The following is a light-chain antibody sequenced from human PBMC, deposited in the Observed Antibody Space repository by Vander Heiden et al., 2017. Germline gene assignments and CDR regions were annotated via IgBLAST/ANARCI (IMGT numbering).Light chain of an antibody. CDR3: QQYNTFSFT. CDR1: QSIGGW. J-gene: IGKJ3*01. V-gene: IGKV1-5*03. Sequence: DIQMTQSPSTLSASVGDRVTVTCRASQSIGGWLAWYQQKPGKVPKLLIYQASTLESGVPSRFSGSGSGTEFTLTITSLQPDDFATYYCQQYNTFSFTFGPGTKVEIK. CDR2: QAS.